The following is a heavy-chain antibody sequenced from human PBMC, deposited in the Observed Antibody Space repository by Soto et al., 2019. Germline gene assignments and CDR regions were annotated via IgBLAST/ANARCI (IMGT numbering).Heavy chain of an antibody. D-gene: IGHD7-27*01. CDR3: ARDPKTSGGQHWAFNYFDS. V-gene: IGHV3-30-3*01. CDR2: ISYDGTNK. CDR1: GFSFSISP. Sequence: GGSLRLSCAASGFSFSISPMHWVRQAPGKGPEWVALISYDGTNKFYADSVKGRFTISRDNSKSTLYLQVDSLRPEDAAMYHCARDPKTSGGQHWAFNYFDSWGQGTLVTVSS. J-gene: IGHJ4*02.